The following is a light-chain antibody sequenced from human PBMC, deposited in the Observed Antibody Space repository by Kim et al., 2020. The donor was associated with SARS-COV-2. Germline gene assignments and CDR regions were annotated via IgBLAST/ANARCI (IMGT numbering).Light chain of an antibody. Sequence: QSVLTQPPSASGTPGQRVTISCSGSTSNIGGNSVSWYQQVPGTAPKLLIYTNNQRPSGVPDRFSGSKSGTSASLAIRGLQSEDEAVYFCSTWDDSLSVLFGSGTKVTVL. CDR2: TNN. V-gene: IGLV1-44*01. J-gene: IGLJ1*01. CDR1: TSNIGGNS. CDR3: STWDDSLSVL.